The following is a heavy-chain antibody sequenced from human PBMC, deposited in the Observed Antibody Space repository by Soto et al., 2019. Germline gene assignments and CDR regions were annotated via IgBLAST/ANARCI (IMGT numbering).Heavy chain of an antibody. V-gene: IGHV3-74*01. CDR3: ARGIRGHYGKDV. D-gene: IGHD3-10*01. CDR1: GFTFSDYW. J-gene: IGHJ6*02. CDR2: SKYDGSTT. Sequence: EVQLVESGGGLVQPGGSLRLSCAGSGFTFSDYWIHWVRQAPGKGLMWVSRSKYDGSTTNYADSVQGRFTVSRDNAKNTLYLQMNSLRADDTALYYCARGIRGHYGKDVWGQGTTVSVSS.